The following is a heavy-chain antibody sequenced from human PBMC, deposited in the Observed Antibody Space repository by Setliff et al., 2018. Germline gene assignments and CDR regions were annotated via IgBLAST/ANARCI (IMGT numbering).Heavy chain of an antibody. V-gene: IGHV1-8*01. J-gene: IGHJ6*02. Sequence: GASVKVSCKASGYTFTSYDINWVRQATGQGLEWMGWMNPNSGNTGYAQKFQGRVTMTRNTSISTAYMELSGLRSEDTAVYYCASRRVRGLGMDVWGQGTTVTVSS. CDR2: MNPNSGNT. CDR1: GYTFTSYD. CDR3: ASRRVRGLGMDV. D-gene: IGHD3-10*01.